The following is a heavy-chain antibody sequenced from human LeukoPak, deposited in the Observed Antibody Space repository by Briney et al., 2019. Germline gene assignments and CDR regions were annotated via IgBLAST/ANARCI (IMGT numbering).Heavy chain of an antibody. J-gene: IGHJ4*02. Sequence: GGSLRLSCAVSGLTFSSSWMDWVRQAPGKGLEWVASINPDGNKKYSADSVKGRFTISRDNAENSLYLQMNSLRVEDTAFYYCARDLAYSRLDYWGQGILVTVSS. V-gene: IGHV3-7*01. CDR3: ARDLAYSRLDY. CDR2: INPDGNKK. CDR1: GLTFSSSW. D-gene: IGHD5-18*01.